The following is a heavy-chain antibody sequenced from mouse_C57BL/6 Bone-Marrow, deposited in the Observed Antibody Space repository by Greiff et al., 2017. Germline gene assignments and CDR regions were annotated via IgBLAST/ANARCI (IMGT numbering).Heavy chain of an antibody. CDR3: AREGDMYTTVAHFDC. V-gene: IGHV1-61*01. Sequence: QVQLKQPGAELVRPGSSVKLSCKASGYTFTSYWMDWVKQRPGQGLEWIGNIYPSDSETHYNQKFKDKATLTVDKSSSTAYMQLSSLTSEDSAVYYCAREGDMYTTVAHFDCWGQGTTLTVSS. CDR1: GYTFTSYW. J-gene: IGHJ2*01. CDR2: IYPSDSET. D-gene: IGHD1-1*01.